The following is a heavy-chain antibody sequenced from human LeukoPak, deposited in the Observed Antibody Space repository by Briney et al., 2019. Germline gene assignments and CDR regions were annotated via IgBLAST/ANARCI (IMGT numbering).Heavy chain of an antibody. CDR1: GYSFTSYW. CDR2: IDPSDSYP. Sequence: GESLKISCKGSGYSFTSYWISWVGQMPGKGLEWMGRIDPSDSYPNYSPSVQGHVTISADKSISTAYLQWSSLKASDTAMYYCARHGLATIFDYWGQGTLVTVSS. D-gene: IGHD5-24*01. V-gene: IGHV5-10-1*01. CDR3: ARHGLATIFDY. J-gene: IGHJ4*02.